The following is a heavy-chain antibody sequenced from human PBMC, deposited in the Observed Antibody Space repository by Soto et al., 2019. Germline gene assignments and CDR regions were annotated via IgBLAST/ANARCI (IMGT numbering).Heavy chain of an antibody. CDR1: GFTFDDYA. CDR2: ISWNGGST. J-gene: IGHJ5*02. D-gene: IGHD6-6*01. V-gene: IGHV3-20*04. Sequence: SGGSLRLSCAASGFTFDDYAMHWVRQAPGKGLEWVSGISWNGGSTGYADSVKGRFTISRDNAKNSLYLQMNSLRAEDTALYYCARSPEYSSSPGLNWFAPWGQGTLVTVSS. CDR3: ARSPEYSSSPGLNWFAP.